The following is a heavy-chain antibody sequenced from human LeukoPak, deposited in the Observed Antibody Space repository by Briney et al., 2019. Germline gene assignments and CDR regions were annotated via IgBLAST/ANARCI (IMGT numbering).Heavy chain of an antibody. CDR3: ARGHGDYVSIDWYFDL. Sequence: PSETLSLTCTVSGYFISSGYYWGWIRQSPGKGLEWIGTMFHSGSTYYNPSLKSRVTISVDTSKNQFSLKLSSVTAADTAVYYCARGHGDYVSIDWYFDLWGRGTLVSVSS. D-gene: IGHD4-17*01. J-gene: IGHJ2*01. CDR1: GYFISSGYY. CDR2: MFHSGST. V-gene: IGHV4-38-2*02.